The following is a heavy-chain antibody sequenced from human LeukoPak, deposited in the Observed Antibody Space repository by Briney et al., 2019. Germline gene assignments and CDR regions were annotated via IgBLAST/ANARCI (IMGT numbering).Heavy chain of an antibody. CDR1: GFTFSSYA. Sequence: GGSLRLSCAASGFTFSSYAMSWVRQAPGKGLEWVSSISGSGGSTYYADYVKGRFTISRDNSKNSLYLQMNSLRAEDTAVYYCARDSYSGYDRLLNWGQGTLVTVSS. CDR2: ISGSGGST. V-gene: IGHV3-23*01. J-gene: IGHJ4*02. CDR3: ARDSYSGYDRLLN. D-gene: IGHD5-12*01.